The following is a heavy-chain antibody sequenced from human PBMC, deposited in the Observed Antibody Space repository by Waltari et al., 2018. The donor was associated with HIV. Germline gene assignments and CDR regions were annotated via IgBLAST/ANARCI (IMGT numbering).Heavy chain of an antibody. J-gene: IGHJ5*02. V-gene: IGHV3-49*03. CDR3: TRDLTTGTTSVNWFDP. CDR2: IRSKAYGGTT. D-gene: IGHD1-7*01. CDR1: GFTFGDYA. Sequence: EVQLVESGGDLVQPGRSLRLSCTASGFTFGDYAMSWFRQAPGKGLEWVGFIRSKAYGGTTEYAASVKGRFTISRDDSKSIAYLQMNSLKTEDTAVYYCTRDLTTGTTSVNWFDPWGQGTLVTVSS.